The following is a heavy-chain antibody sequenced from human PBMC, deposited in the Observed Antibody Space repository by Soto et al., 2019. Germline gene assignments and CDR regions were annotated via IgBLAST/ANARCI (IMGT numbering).Heavy chain of an antibody. Sequence: SETLSLTCAVSGGSIRSGGYSWSWIRQPPGKGLEWIGYIYHSGSTYYNPSLKSRVTISVDTSKNQFSLKLSSVTAADTAVYYCARHGPLLAGYYGSGSYAWWFDPWGQGTLVTVSS. J-gene: IGHJ5*02. CDR1: GGSIRSGGYS. CDR2: IYHSGST. D-gene: IGHD3-10*01. CDR3: ARHGPLLAGYYGSGSYAWWFDP. V-gene: IGHV4-30-2*01.